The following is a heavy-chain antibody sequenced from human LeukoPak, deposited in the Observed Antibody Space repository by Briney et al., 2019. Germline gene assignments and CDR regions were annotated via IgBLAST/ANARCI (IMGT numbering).Heavy chain of an antibody. V-gene: IGHV3-23*01. J-gene: IGHJ4*02. CDR3: AKAEWGSSGYTHWEY. CDR2: ISGSGGST. CDR1: GFTFSSYA. Sequence: PGRSLRLSCAASGFTFSSYAMSWVRQAPGKGLEWVSAISGSGGSTYYADSVRGRFTISRDNSKNTLYLQMNSLRAEDTAVYYCAKAEWGSSGYTHWEYWGQGTLVTVSS. D-gene: IGHD3-22*01.